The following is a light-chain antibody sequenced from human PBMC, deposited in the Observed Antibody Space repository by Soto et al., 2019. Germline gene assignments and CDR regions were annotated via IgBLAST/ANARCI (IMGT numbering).Light chain of an antibody. V-gene: IGKV1-5*01. CDR2: DAS. Sequence: DIQMTQSPSTLSASVGDRVTITCRASPSISRWLAWYQQKPGKAPKLLIYDASSLESGVPSRFSGSGSGTEFTLTISSLQPDDFATYYCQQYNSYPLAFGPGTKVDIK. J-gene: IGKJ3*01. CDR3: QQYNSYPLA. CDR1: PSISRW.